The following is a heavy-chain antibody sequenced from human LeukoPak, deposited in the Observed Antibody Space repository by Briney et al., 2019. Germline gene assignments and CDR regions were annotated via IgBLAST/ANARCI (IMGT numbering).Heavy chain of an antibody. V-gene: IGHV1-18*01. Sequence: ASVKVSCKASGYTFTSYGISWVRQAPGQGLEWMGWISAYNGNTNYAQKLQGRVTMTTDTSTSTAYMELRSLRSDDTAVYYRARDPIVVVVAANNDAFDIWGQGTMVTVSS. D-gene: IGHD2-15*01. CDR1: GYTFTSYG. CDR2: ISAYNGNT. J-gene: IGHJ3*02. CDR3: ARDPIVVVVAANNDAFDI.